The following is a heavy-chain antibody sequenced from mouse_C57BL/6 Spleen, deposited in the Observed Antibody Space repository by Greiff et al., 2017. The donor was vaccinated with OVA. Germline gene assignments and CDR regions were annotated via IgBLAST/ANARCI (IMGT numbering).Heavy chain of an antibody. V-gene: IGHV5-12*01. CDR2: ISNGGGST. Sequence: EVQVVESGGGLVQPGGSLKLSCAASGFTFSDYYMYWVRQTPEKRLEWVAYISNGGGSTYYPDTVKGRFTISRDNAKNTLYLQMSRLKSEDTAMYYCARQGLDYWGQGTTLTVSS. CDR3: ARQGLDY. J-gene: IGHJ2*01. D-gene: IGHD3-3*01. CDR1: GFTFSDYY.